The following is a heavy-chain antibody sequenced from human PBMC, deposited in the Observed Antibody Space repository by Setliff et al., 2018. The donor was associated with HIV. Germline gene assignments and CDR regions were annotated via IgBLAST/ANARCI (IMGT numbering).Heavy chain of an antibody. CDR3: ARGYGAAGGGC. CDR2: IYYSGST. CDR1: GGSISSYY. V-gene: IGHV4-59*08. Sequence: ASETLSLTCKVSGGSISSYYWSWIRQPPGKGLEWIGYIYYSGSTNYNPSLRSRVTISVDTSKNLFSLKLSSVTAADTAVYYCARGYGAAGGGCWGQGTLVTVSS. D-gene: IGHD6-25*01. J-gene: IGHJ4*02.